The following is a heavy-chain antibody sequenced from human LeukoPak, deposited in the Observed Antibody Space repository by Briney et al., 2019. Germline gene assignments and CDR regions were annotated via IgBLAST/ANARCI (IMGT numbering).Heavy chain of an antibody. J-gene: IGHJ4*02. Sequence: GGSLRLSCAASGFTVSINYMSWVRQAPGKGLEWVSVIYSGGSTYYADSVKGRFTISRDNSKNTLYLQMNSLRIEDTAVYYCTKDRSYGRSYFDYWGQGTLVTVAS. D-gene: IGHD5-18*01. CDR1: GFTVSINY. CDR3: TKDRSYGRSYFDY. CDR2: IYSGGST. V-gene: IGHV3-66*02.